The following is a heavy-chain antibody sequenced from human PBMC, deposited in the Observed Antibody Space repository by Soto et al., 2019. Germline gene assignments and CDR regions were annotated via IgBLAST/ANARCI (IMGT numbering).Heavy chain of an antibody. CDR1: GNTFTNYD. J-gene: IGHJ6*02. D-gene: IGHD7-27*01. V-gene: IGHV1-8*01. CDR2: MNPNSGDT. CDR3: ARDPPPGPTGGMDV. Sequence: GASVKVSCKASGNTFTNYDINWVRQATGQGLEYLGWMNPNSGDTAYVQKFQGWVTMTRDTSISTAYMELSRLRSDDTAVYYCARDPPPGPTGGMDVWGQGTTVTVSS.